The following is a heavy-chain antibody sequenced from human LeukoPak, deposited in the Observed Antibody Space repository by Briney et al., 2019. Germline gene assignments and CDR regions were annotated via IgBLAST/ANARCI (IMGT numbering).Heavy chain of an antibody. Sequence: GGSLRLSCVASGFPFSSYWMTWVRQAPGKGLEWVANIKQDGSKKSYVDSVKGRFTISRDNAKNSLYMQMNSLRAEDAAIYYCTRVGYIDEGIDYWGQGTLVTVSS. CDR1: GFPFSSYW. D-gene: IGHD5-24*01. CDR3: TRVGYIDEGIDY. J-gene: IGHJ4*02. V-gene: IGHV3-7*04. CDR2: IKQDGSKK.